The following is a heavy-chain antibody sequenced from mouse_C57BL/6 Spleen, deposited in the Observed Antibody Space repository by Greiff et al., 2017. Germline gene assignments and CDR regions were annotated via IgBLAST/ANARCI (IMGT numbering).Heavy chain of an antibody. V-gene: IGHV2-5*01. J-gene: IGHJ2*01. CDR3: AKRSKWNYFDY. CDR1: GFSLTSYG. D-gene: IGHD1-3*01. Sequence: VKLMESGPGLVQPSQSLSITCTVTGFSLTSYGVQWVRQSPGKGLEWLGVIWRGGSTDYNAALMSRLSITKDNSKSQVFVKMNSLQADDTAIYYCAKRSKWNYFDYWGQGTTLTVSS. CDR2: IWRGGST.